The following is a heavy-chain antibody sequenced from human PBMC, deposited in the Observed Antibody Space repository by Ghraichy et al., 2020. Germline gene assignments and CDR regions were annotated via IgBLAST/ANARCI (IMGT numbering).Heavy chain of an antibody. CDR1: GFTFSSYE. Sequence: GGSLRLSCAASGFTFSSYEMNWVRQAPGKGLEWVSYISSSGGTLYYADSVKGRFTISRDNAKNSLYLQMNSLRGEDTAVYYCARGGGTYEYFQHWGQGTPVTVSS. J-gene: IGHJ1*01. CDR3: ARGGGTYEYFQH. CDR2: ISSSGGTL. D-gene: IGHD1-14*01. V-gene: IGHV3-48*03.